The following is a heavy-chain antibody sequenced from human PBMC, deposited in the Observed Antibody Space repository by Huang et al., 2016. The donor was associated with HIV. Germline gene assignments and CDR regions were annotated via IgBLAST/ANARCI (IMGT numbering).Heavy chain of an antibody. V-gene: IGHV3-74*01. Sequence: EVQLVESGGGLVQPGGSLRLSCAASGFTFSSYWMPWVRQGPGKGVVWVSRINSDGSSSGYADSVKGRFTISRDNAKNTLYLQMNSLRAEDTAVYYCVRDPRIQSWLNYFDYWGQGTLVSVSS. CDR1: GFTFSSYW. J-gene: IGHJ4*02. D-gene: IGHD3-22*01. CDR3: VRDPRIQSWLNYFDY. CDR2: INSDGSSS.